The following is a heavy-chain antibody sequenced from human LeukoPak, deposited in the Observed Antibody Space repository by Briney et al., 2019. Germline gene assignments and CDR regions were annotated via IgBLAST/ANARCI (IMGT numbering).Heavy chain of an antibody. D-gene: IGHD1-26*01. CDR3: ARGEWELGY. CDR2: INHSGST. V-gene: IGHV4-34*01. Sequence: SETLSLTCAVYGGSFSGYYWSWIRQPPGKGLEWGGEINHSGSTNYNPSLKIPVTISVDTSKIHFSLKLSSVTAADTAVYYCARGEWELGYWGQGTLVTVSS. CDR1: GGSFSGYY. J-gene: IGHJ4*02.